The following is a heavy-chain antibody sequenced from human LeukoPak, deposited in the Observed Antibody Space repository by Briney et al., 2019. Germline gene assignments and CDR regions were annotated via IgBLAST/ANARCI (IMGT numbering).Heavy chain of an antibody. V-gene: IGHV4-39*01. CDR1: GGSISSSSYY. Sequence: SETLSLTXTVSGGSISSSSYYWGWIRQSPGKGLEWIGSIYYSETTYYNPSLKSRVTISVDTSKNQFSLKLSSVTAADTAVYYCARQAHSSGWPSHFDYWGQGTLVTVSS. CDR2: IYYSETT. CDR3: ARQAHSSGWPSHFDY. D-gene: IGHD6-19*01. J-gene: IGHJ4*02.